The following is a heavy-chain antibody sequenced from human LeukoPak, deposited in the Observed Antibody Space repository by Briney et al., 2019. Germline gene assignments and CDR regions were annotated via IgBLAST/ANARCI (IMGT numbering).Heavy chain of an antibody. CDR1: GDSINTTTYS. CDR3: ARFSPRAMGNYLDF. D-gene: IGHD7-27*01. V-gene: IGHV4-30-2*01. Sequence: PSETLSLTCTVSGDSINTTTYSWSWIRQPPGKGLEWIGYIYPRGSTYYNPSLKSRVILSLDKSANQFSLDLSSVTAADTAVYYCARFSPRAMGNYLDFWGQGTLVTVSS. J-gene: IGHJ4*02. CDR2: IYPRGST.